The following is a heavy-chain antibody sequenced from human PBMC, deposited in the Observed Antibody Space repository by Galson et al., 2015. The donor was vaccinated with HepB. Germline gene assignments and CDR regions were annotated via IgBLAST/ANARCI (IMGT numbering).Heavy chain of an antibody. CDR1: GYTFTSYG. D-gene: IGHD3-22*01. Sequence: SVKVSCKASGYTFTSYGISWVRQAPGQGPEWMGWISAYNGNTNFPQKLQGRVTLTTDRSTSTAYMELRSLRSDDTAVYYCVANNDYYDISGYYPSRRPFDYWGQGTLGTVS. J-gene: IGHJ4*02. CDR2: ISAYNGNT. V-gene: IGHV1-18*01. CDR3: VANNDYYDISGYYPSRRPFDY.